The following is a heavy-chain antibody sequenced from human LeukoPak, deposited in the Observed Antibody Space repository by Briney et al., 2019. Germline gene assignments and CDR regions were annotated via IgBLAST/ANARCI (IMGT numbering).Heavy chain of an antibody. D-gene: IGHD6-13*01. CDR3: AKGIPGYSSSWHKFDY. CDR2: IWYDGSNK. CDR1: GFTFSSYG. Sequence: GGSLRLSCAASGFTFSSYGMHGVRQAPGKGLEGVAVIWYDGSNKYYADSVKGRFTISRDNSKNTLYLQMNSLRAEDTAVYYSAKGIPGYSSSWHKFDYWGQGTLVTVSS. V-gene: IGHV3-33*06. J-gene: IGHJ4*02.